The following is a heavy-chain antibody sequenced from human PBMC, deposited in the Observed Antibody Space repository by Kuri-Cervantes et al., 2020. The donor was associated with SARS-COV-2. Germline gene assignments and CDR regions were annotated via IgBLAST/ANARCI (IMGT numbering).Heavy chain of an antibody. J-gene: IGHJ5*02. CDR3: ARHELARITIFGVVSSSHWFDP. CDR1: GGSISSYY. CDR2: IYYSGST. Sequence: ESLKISCTVSGGSISSYYWSWIRQPPGKGLEWIGYIYYSGSTYYNPSLKSRVTISVGTSKNQFSLKLSSVTAADTAVYYCARHELARITIFGVVSSSHWFDPWGQGTLVTVSS. D-gene: IGHD3-3*01. V-gene: IGHV4-59*08.